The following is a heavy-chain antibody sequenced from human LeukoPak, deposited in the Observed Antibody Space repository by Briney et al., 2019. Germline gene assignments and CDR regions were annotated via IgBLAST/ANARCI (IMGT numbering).Heavy chain of an antibody. V-gene: IGHV3-53*01. CDR2: IYSGGST. Sequence: GGSLRLSCAASEFTFSSYWMSWVRQAPGKGLEWVSVIYSGGSTYYADSVEGRFTISRDNSKNTLYLQMNSLRAEDTAVYYCASYGDYEAFDIWGQGTMVTVSS. D-gene: IGHD4-17*01. CDR3: ASYGDYEAFDI. CDR1: EFTFSSYW. J-gene: IGHJ3*02.